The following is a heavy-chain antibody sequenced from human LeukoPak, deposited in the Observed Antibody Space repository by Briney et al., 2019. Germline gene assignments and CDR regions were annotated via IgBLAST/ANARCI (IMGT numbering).Heavy chain of an antibody. CDR2: INHSGST. V-gene: IGHV4-34*01. Sequence: SETLSLTCAVYGGSFSGYYWSWIRLPPGKGLEWIGEINHSGSTNYNPSLKSRVTISVDTSKNQFSLKLSSVTAADTAVYYCARGPERRLSYDSSGDYYYYGMDVWGQGTTVTVSS. CDR1: GGSFSGYY. CDR3: ARGPERRLSYDSSGDYYYYGMDV. J-gene: IGHJ6*02. D-gene: IGHD3-22*01.